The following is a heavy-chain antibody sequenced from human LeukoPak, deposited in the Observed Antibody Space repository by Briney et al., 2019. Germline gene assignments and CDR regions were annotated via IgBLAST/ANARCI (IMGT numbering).Heavy chain of an antibody. D-gene: IGHD1-26*01. CDR3: AYSGSYGHLGY. CDR1: GGSISSYY. CDR2: IYYSGST. J-gene: IGHJ4*02. Sequence: SETLSLTCTVSGGSISSYYWSWIRQPPGKGLEWIGYIYYSGSTNYNPSLKSRVTISVDTSKNQFSLRLSSVTAADTALYYCAYSGSYGHLGYWGQGIPVTVAS. V-gene: IGHV4-59*08.